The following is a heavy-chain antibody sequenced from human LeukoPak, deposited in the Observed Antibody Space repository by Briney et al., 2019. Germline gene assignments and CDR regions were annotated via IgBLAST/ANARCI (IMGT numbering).Heavy chain of an antibody. CDR3: AKSNGYGLIDI. CDR1: GFTFSYA. Sequence: GSLRLSCAASGFTFSYAMNWVRQPPGKGLEWIGEINHSGSTNYNPSLKSRVTISVDTSKNQFSLKLSSVTAADTAVYYCAKSNGYGLIDIWGQGTMVTVSS. J-gene: IGHJ3*02. D-gene: IGHD3-22*01. V-gene: IGHV4-34*08. CDR2: INHSGST.